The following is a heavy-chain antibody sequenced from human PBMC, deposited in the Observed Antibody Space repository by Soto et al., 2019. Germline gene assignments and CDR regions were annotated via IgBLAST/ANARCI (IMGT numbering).Heavy chain of an antibody. J-gene: IGHJ4*02. CDR1: GFTFSSYW. V-gene: IGHV3-74*01. CDR2: INPDGSAT. CDR3: GRGGSDSPMAPGY. Sequence: GGSLRLSCAASGFTFSSYWMHWVRQAPGKGLVWVSRINPDGSATNYADSVKGRFTISRDNAKNTLYLQMNSLRAEDTAVFYCGRGGSDSPMAPGYWGQGTLATVSS. D-gene: IGHD5-18*01.